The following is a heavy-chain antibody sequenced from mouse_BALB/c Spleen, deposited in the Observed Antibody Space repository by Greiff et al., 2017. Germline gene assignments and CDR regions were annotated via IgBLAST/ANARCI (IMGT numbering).Heavy chain of an antibody. Sequence: QVQLKQSGPELVKPGASVRISCKASGYTFTSYYIHWVKQRPGQGLEWIGWIYPGNVNTKYNEKFKGKATLTADKSSSTAYMQLSSLTSEDSAVYCCARGGNYVAMDYWGQGTSVTVSS. D-gene: IGHD2-1*01. CDR2: IYPGNVNT. CDR3: ARGGNYVAMDY. J-gene: IGHJ4*01. CDR1: GYTFTSYY. V-gene: IGHV1S56*01.